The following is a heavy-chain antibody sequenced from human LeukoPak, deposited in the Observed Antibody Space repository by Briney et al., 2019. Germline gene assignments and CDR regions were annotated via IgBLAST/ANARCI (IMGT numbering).Heavy chain of an antibody. V-gene: IGHV3-48*03. J-gene: IGHJ4*02. D-gene: IGHD1-26*01. CDR1: GFTFSSYE. Sequence: GGSLRLSCAASGFTFSSYEMNRVRQAPGKGLEWVSYISSSGSTIYYADSVKGRFTISRDNAKNSLYLQMNSLRAEDTAVYYCARDVGATTSPFDYWGQGTLVTVSS. CDR2: ISSSGSTI. CDR3: ARDVGATTSPFDY.